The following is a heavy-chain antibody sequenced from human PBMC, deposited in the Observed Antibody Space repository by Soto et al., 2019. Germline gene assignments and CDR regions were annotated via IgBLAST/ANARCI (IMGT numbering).Heavy chain of an antibody. CDR3: ARTMVRGVIINNYYYYGMDV. CDR2: IIPIFGTA. D-gene: IGHD3-10*01. V-gene: IGHV1-69*13. CDR1: GGTFSSYA. J-gene: IGHJ6*02. Sequence: SVKVSCKASGGTFSSYAISWVRQAPGQGLEWMGGIIPIFGTANYAQKFQGRVTITADESMSTAYMELSSLRSEDTAVYYCARTMVRGVIINNYYYYGMDVWGQGTTVTVSS.